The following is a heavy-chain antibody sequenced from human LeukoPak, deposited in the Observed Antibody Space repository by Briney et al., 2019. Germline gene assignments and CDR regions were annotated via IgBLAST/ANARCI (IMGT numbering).Heavy chain of an antibody. Sequence: ASVKVSCKASGYTFTSYDINWVRQATGQGLEWMGWMNPNSGNTGYAQKFQGRATMTRNTSISTAYMELSSLRSEDTAVYYCARVDSSGWYYHYGMDVWGQGTTVTVSS. J-gene: IGHJ6*02. V-gene: IGHV1-8*01. CDR2: MNPNSGNT. CDR3: ARVDSSGWYYHYGMDV. CDR1: GYTFTSYD. D-gene: IGHD6-19*01.